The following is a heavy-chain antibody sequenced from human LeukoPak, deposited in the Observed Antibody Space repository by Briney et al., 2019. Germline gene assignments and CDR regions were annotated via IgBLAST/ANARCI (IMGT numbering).Heavy chain of an antibody. CDR3: ARDGVAPGLYFDL. V-gene: IGHV3-48*03. D-gene: IGHD6-13*01. Sequence: GGSLRLSCAASGFIFSNHEMNWVRQAPGKGLEWVSYISSSGRTISYADSVKGRFAISRDNVKNSLHLQMSSLRVEDTAVYYCARDGVAPGLYFDLWGQGTLVTVSS. J-gene: IGHJ4*01. CDR2: ISSSGRTI. CDR1: GFIFSNHE.